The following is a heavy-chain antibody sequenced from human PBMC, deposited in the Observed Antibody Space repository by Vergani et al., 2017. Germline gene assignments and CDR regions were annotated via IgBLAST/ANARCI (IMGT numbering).Heavy chain of an antibody. Sequence: EVQLVESGGGLVKPGGSLRLSCAASGFTFSSYSMNWVRQAPGKGLEWVSSISSSSSYIYYADSVKGRFTISRDNAKNSLYLQMNSLRAEDTAVYYCARGSFYVDTAMVTDFDYWGQGTLVTVSS. J-gene: IGHJ4*02. V-gene: IGHV3-21*01. CDR3: ARGSFYVDTAMVTDFDY. CDR2: ISSSSSYI. D-gene: IGHD5-18*01. CDR1: GFTFSSYS.